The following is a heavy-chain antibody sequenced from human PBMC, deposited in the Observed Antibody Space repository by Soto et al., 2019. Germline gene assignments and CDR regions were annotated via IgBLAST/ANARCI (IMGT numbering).Heavy chain of an antibody. J-gene: IGHJ3*02. D-gene: IGHD2-15*01. CDR3: ARAGVLIGPHTPGAFDI. V-gene: IGHV1-3*01. CDR1: GYTFTSYA. CDR2: INAGNGNT. Sequence: ASVKVSCKASGYTFTSYAMHWVRQAPGQRLEWMGWINAGNGNTKYSQKFQGRVTITRDTSASTAYMELSSLRSEDTAVYYCARAGVLIGPHTPGAFDIWGQGTMVTVSS.